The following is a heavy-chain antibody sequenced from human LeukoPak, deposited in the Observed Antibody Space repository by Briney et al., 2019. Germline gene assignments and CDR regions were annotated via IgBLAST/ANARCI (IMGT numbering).Heavy chain of an antibody. CDR3: ARDLIAVAGTLVGWYFDL. V-gene: IGHV3-30*03. J-gene: IGHJ2*01. CDR2: ISDNGSDK. CDR1: GFTFSVAW. D-gene: IGHD6-19*01. Sequence: GGSLRLSCAASGFTFSVAWMSWVRQAPGKGLEGVSVISDNGSDKYYAVSVKGRFTISRDNSKNTLYLQMNSLRAEDTAVYYCARDLIAVAGTLVGWYFDLWGRGTLVTVSS.